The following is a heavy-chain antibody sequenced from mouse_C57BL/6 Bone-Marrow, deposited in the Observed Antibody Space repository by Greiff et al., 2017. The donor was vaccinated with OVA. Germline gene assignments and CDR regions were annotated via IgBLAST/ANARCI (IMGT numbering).Heavy chain of an antibody. D-gene: IGHD1-1*01. V-gene: IGHV10-1*01. CDR2: IRSKSNNYAT. CDR1: GFSFNTYA. J-gene: IGHJ4*01. Sequence: DAGGGLVQPKGSLKLSCAASGFSFNTYAMNWVRQAPGKGLEWVARIRSKSNNYATYYADSVKDRFTISRDDSESMLYLQMNSLKTEDTAMYYCGRNGSRGMDYWGQGTSVTVSS. CDR3: GRNGSRGMDY.